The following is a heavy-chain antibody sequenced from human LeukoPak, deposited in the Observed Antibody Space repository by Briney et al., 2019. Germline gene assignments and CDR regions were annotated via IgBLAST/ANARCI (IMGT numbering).Heavy chain of an antibody. CDR2: ISGAGT. J-gene: IGHJ1*01. CDR1: GFTFTNYA. Sequence: GGSLRLSCAAYGFTFTNYAMTWVRQAPGKGLEWVSSISGAGTYYADSVKGRFTISRDNYKNTLYLQMNSLRADDTAVYYCARDPNGNYVGAFDFQRWGQGTLVIVSS. CDR3: ARDPNGNYVGAFDFQR. D-gene: IGHD1-7*01. V-gene: IGHV3-23*01.